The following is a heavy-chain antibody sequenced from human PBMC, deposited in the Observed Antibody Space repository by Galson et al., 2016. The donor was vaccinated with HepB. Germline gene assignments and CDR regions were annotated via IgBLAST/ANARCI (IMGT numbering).Heavy chain of an antibody. Sequence: TLSLTCTVSGGSTSRGSYYWSWIRQPAGKGLEWIGRIYTSGSTNYNPSLKSRVTISVDTSKNQFSLKLTSVTAADTAVYYCARDHVAPPIWFDPWGQGTLVTVSS. J-gene: IGHJ5*02. V-gene: IGHV4-61*02. CDR3: ARDHVAPPIWFDP. D-gene: IGHD5-12*01. CDR1: GGSTSRGSYY. CDR2: IYTSGST.